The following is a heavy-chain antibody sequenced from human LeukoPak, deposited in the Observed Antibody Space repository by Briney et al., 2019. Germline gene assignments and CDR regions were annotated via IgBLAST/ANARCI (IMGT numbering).Heavy chain of an antibody. Sequence: GGSLRLSCVASGFSFSSYPMNWVRQAPGKGLEWVANIKPDGSQQYYVDSMKGRFTISRDNAKNSLYLQMNSLRTEDTAVYYCARHGPSYYFDYWGQGTLVTVSS. J-gene: IGHJ4*02. D-gene: IGHD3-16*01. CDR3: ARHGPSYYFDY. CDR2: IKPDGSQQ. CDR1: GFSFSSYP. V-gene: IGHV3-7*03.